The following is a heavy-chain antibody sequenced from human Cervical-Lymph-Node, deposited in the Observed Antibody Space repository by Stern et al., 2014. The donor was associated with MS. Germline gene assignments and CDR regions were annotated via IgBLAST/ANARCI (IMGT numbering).Heavy chain of an antibody. CDR3: ARFRGLGVTEFDF. J-gene: IGHJ4*02. D-gene: IGHD2-21*02. CDR1: GYIFTTYW. Sequence: VQLVESGAEVKKAGDSLQISCKGSGYIFTTYWVVWVRQLPGRGLAWMGMIYPGDADTRYRPAFQGQVTISADNPDNTAYLQWSSLKTWDTAIYYCARFRGLGVTEFDFWGQGTLVTVSS. CDR2: IYPGDADT. V-gene: IGHV5-51*01.